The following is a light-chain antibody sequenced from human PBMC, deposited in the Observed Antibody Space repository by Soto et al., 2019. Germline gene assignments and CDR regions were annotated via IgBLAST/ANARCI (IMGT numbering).Light chain of an antibody. CDR2: AAS. J-gene: IGKJ1*01. CDR1: QGISNY. CDR3: QKYNSAYGT. V-gene: IGKV1-27*01. Sequence: DIQMTQSPSSLSASVGDRVTITCRASQGISNYLAWYQQKLGKLPKLLIYAASTLQSGVPSRFSGSGSETDFTLTISSLQPEDVATYYCQKYNSAYGTFGQGTKVDIK.